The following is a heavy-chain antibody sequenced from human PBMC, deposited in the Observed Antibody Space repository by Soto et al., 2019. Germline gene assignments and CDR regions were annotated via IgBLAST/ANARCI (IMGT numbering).Heavy chain of an antibody. J-gene: IGHJ3*02. CDR3: TRARWAGTSEAFDI. V-gene: IGHV1-2*02. D-gene: IGHD6-19*01. CDR2: INPNTGGT. CDR1: GYTFTDYY. Sequence: QVQLVQSGPEVKKFGASVKVSCKASGYTFTDYYLHWVRQAPGQGLECLGWINPNTGGTDSAQRFQGRVTMTRDTSIRIAYMELSRLTSDDTAMYYCTRARWAGTSEAFDIWGQGTMVTVS.